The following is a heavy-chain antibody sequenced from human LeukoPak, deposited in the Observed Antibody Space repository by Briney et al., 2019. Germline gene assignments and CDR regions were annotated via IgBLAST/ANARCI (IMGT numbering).Heavy chain of an antibody. V-gene: IGHV1-2*02. Sequence: GASVKLSCTASGYTFTGYYMHWVRQAPGQGLEWMGWINPNSGGTNYAQTFQGRFTMTRDTSISTAYMELSRLRSDDTAVYYCARVPYGYFDYWGEGTLVTVSS. J-gene: IGHJ4*02. D-gene: IGHD3-16*01. CDR3: ARVPYGYFDY. CDR2: INPNSGGT. CDR1: GYTFTGYY.